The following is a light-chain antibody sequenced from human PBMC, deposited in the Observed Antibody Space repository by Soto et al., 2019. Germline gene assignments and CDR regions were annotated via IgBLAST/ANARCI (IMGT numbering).Light chain of an antibody. CDR1: QSVSSSY. J-gene: IGKJ4*01. CDR3: HQYYSSPTT. V-gene: IGKV3-20*01. CDR2: GAS. Sequence: EMVLTQSPGTLSLSPGERATLSFRAIQSVSSSYLAWYQQKPGQAPRLLIYGASSRATGIPDRFSGSGSGTDFTLTIDRLEPEDFAVYYCHQYYSSPTTFGGGTKVHIK.